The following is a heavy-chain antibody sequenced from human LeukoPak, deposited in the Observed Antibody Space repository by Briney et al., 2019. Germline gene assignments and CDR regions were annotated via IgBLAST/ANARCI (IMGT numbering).Heavy chain of an antibody. CDR1: GGSISSYY. D-gene: IGHD6-6*01. CDR3: ARDRGGSSSSPLWFDP. Sequence: SETLSLTCTVSGGSISSYYLSWIRQPAGKGLEWIGRIYTSGSTNHNPSLKSRVTMSVDTSKNQFSLKLSSVTAADTAVYYCARDRGGSSSSPLWFDPWGQGTLVTVSS. V-gene: IGHV4-4*07. J-gene: IGHJ5*02. CDR2: IYTSGST.